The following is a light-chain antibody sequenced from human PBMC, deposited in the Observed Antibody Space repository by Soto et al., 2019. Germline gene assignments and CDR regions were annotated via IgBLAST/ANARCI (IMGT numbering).Light chain of an antibody. Sequence: DIRVTQSPSSLSASVGDRVTISCRASQNIDNYLHWYQQKPGKAPKLLISGAASLQSGVPSHFSGSGSGTDFTLTITTLQPDDFATYFCQQTYTIPHTFGGGTTVDIK. CDR2: GAA. V-gene: IGKV1-39*01. CDR3: QQTYTIPHT. J-gene: IGKJ4*01. CDR1: QNIDNY.